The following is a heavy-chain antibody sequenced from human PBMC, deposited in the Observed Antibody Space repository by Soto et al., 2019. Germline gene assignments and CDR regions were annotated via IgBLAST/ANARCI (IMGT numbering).Heavy chain of an antibody. CDR3: ARQRGLGKWYFDY. CDR1: GDSITGENW. J-gene: IGHJ4*02. Sequence: QLQLQESGPGLVKPSEPLSLTCAVSGDSITGENWWTWVRQPPGKGLEWIGSINYGGTTYYNPSLKTRVTMSVDTSNNQFFLKLRSVTAADTAVFYCARQRGLGKWYFDYWGQGTLVTVSS. D-gene: IGHD1-26*01. V-gene: IGHV4-39*01. CDR2: INYGGTT.